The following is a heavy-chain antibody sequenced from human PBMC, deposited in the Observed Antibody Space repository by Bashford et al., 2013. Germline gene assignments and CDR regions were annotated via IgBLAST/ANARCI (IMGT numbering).Heavy chain of an antibody. CDR1: GYSFTTYG. CDR3: ARSQPADY. Sequence: ASVKVSCKTSGYSFTTYGVTWVRQAPGQGLEWMGWTNTNNGDTNYAQNVQGRVTMTTDTSTGTAYMELRTLRSDDTAVYYCARSQPADYWGQGTLVTVSS. J-gene: IGHJ4*02. V-gene: IGHV1-18*01. D-gene: IGHD1-14*01. CDR2: TNTNNGDT.